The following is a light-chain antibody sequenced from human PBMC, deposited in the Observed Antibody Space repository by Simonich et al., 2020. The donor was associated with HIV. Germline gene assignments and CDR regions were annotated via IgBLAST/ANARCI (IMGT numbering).Light chain of an antibody. CDR3: QQSYSTT. J-gene: IGKJ3*01. V-gene: IGKV1-39*01. CDR2: AAS. Sequence: DIQMTQSPSSLSSSVGNRVTITCRASQYIISYLNWYQQKPGKAPKLLISAASSLQSGVPSRFSGSGAGTDFTLTISSLQPEDFATYYCQQSYSTTFGPGTKVDIK. CDR1: QYIISY.